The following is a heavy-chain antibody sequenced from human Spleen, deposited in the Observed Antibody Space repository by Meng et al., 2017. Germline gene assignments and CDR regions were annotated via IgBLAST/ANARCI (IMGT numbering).Heavy chain of an antibody. CDR2: INHSGST. CDR3: ARGPTTMAHDFDY. J-gene: IGHJ4*02. Sequence: QVQQQESGPGLVKPSETLSLTCVVSGGSFSDYYWSWIRQPPGKGLEWIGEINHSGSTNYNPSLESRATISVDTSQNNLSLKLSSVTAADSAVYYCARGPTTMAHDFDYWGQGTLVTVSS. D-gene: IGHD4-11*01. CDR1: GGSFSDYY. V-gene: IGHV4-34*01.